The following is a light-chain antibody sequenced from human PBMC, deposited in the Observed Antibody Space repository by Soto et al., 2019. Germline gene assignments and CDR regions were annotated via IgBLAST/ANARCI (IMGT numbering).Light chain of an antibody. J-gene: IGKJ4*01. V-gene: IGKV3-11*01. CDR3: QQRNSWPRV. Sequence: EIVLTQSPATLSLSLGERATLSCRASQNINTYLVWYQQKPGQAPRLLIYDASKRATGIPDRFSGSGSGTDFTLSISSLAPEDFALYYCQQRNSWPRVFGGGIKVEI. CDR2: DAS. CDR1: QNINTY.